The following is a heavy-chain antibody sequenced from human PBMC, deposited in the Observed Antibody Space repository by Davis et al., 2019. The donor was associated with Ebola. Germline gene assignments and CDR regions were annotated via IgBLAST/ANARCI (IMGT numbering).Heavy chain of an antibody. D-gene: IGHD3-16*02. Sequence: PGGSLRLSCTVSGGSISSYYWSWIRQPPGKGLEWIGYIYYSGSTYYNPSLKSRVTISVDTSKNQFSLKLSSVTAADTAVYYCAREMITFGGVIANYFDYWGQGTLVTVSS. CDR3: AREMITFGGVIANYFDY. CDR2: IYYSGST. J-gene: IGHJ4*02. CDR1: GGSISSYY. V-gene: IGHV4-59*12.